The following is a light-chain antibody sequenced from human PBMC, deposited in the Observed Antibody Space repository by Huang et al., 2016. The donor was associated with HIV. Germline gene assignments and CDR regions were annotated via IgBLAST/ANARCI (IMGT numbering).Light chain of an antibody. J-gene: IGKJ1*01. CDR2: KLS. CDR3: MQASHGAAT. CDR1: QSLVYGDGNIY. Sequence: DALLTQSPLSLPVTLGQPAFITCKSNQSLVYGDGNIYLNWFHQRPGHSPRRLIYKLSNRDSGVPDRFSAGGSGTDCTLWISEVEAEDVGDYYCMQASHGAATFGQGTRVDIK. V-gene: IGKV2-30*01.